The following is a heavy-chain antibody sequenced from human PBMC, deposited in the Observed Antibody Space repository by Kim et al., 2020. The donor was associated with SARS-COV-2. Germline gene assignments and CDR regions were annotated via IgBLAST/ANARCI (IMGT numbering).Heavy chain of an antibody. CDR1: GFSFSNYA. CDR3: ARLQRGYSHGASYSLDV. V-gene: IGHV3-23*01. CDR2: IGATGDTT. J-gene: IGHJ6*02. Sequence: GGSLRLSCAASGFSFSNYAMTWVRQAPGKGLQWVSGIGATGDTTDYADSVKGRFTISRDSSKNTLYLQMNSLTGDDTAVYYCARLQRGYSHGASYSLDVWGQGTTVTVSS. D-gene: IGHD5-18*01.